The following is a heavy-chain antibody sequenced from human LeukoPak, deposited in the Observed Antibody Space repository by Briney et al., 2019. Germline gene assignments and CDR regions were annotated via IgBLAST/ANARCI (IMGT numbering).Heavy chain of an antibody. V-gene: IGHV1-69*05. CDR3: ARDDPGYGSGSYRNGMDV. Sequence: ASVKVSCKASGGTFSSYAISWVRQAPGQGLEWMGGIIPIFGTANYAQKFQGRVTITTDESTSTAYMELGSLRSEDTAVYYCARDDPGYGSGSYRNGMDVWGQGTTVTVSS. J-gene: IGHJ6*02. CDR2: IIPIFGTA. D-gene: IGHD3-10*01. CDR1: GGTFSSYA.